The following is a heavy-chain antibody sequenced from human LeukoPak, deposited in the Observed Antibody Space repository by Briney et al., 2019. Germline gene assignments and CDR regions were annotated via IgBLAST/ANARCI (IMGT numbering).Heavy chain of an antibody. CDR1: GFPFTDYS. CDR3: VRLRRNSDRSGYYYFYNY. D-gene: IGHD3-22*01. CDR2: INPTSTSI. Sequence: GGSLNLSFAASGFPFTDYSINWVRTAPGKGLEWVSSINPTSTSIYYADAVKGRFTISRDNAKSSLYLQMNSLRAEDTARYYCVRLRRNSDRSGYYYFYNYWGQGIQVTVSS. J-gene: IGHJ4*02. V-gene: IGHV3-21*01.